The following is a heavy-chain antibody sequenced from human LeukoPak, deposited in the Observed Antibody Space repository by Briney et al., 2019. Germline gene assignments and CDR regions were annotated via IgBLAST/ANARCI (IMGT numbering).Heavy chain of an antibody. V-gene: IGHV3-30*04. J-gene: IGHJ4*02. CDR3: ARDSRPNYGEHGFDY. D-gene: IGHD4-17*01. CDR2: ISYDGRNK. CDR1: GFTFSSYA. Sequence: PGGSLRLSCAAAGFTFSSYAMQWVRQAPGKGREWVAVISYDGRNKYYEDSVKGRFTISRDNSKTTLYLQMNSLRAEDTAVYYCARDSRPNYGEHGFDYWGQGTLVTVSS.